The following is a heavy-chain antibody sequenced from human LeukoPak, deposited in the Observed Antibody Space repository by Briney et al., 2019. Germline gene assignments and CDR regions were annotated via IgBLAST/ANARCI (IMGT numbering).Heavy chain of an antibody. CDR2: IYNSGST. CDR1: GGSFSGYY. Sequence: PSETLSLTCAVYGGSFSGYYWSWIRQPAGKGLEWIGRIYNSGSTTYNPSLKSRVTMSVDTSKNQFSLKLSSVTAADTAVYYCARARSYVVVTAIRNWFDPWGQGTLVTVSS. CDR3: ARARSYVVVTAIRNWFDP. D-gene: IGHD2-21*02. J-gene: IGHJ5*02. V-gene: IGHV4-59*10.